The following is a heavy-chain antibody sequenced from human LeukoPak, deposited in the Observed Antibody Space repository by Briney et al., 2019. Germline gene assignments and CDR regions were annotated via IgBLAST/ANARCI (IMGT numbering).Heavy chain of an antibody. D-gene: IGHD5-18*01. J-gene: IGHJ4*02. CDR2: IHYSGST. Sequence: SETLSLNCTVSGGSISSYYWSWIRQPPGKGLEWIGYIHYSGSTNYNPSLKSRVTISLDTSKNQFSLKLSSVTAADTAVYYCARVLGYSYGYPFDYWGQGTLVTVSS. CDR1: GGSISSYY. V-gene: IGHV4-59*01. CDR3: ARVLGYSYGYPFDY.